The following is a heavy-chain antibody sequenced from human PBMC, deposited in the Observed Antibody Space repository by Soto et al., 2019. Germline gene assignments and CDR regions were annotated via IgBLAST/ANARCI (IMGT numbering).Heavy chain of an antibody. CDR2: ISGTDGRT. D-gene: IGHD3-9*01. J-gene: IGHJ4*02. Sequence: GGSLRLSCAASGFTLIISDMSWARQAPGKGLEWISSISGTDGRTYYADSVKGRFTISRDNSKNTLYLQMNSLRAEDTAVYYCAKAKYYDILTGYPTWYHFAYSGQHTLVPVSS. CDR1: GFTLIISD. V-gene: IGHV3-23*01. CDR3: AKAKYYDILTGYPTWYHFAY.